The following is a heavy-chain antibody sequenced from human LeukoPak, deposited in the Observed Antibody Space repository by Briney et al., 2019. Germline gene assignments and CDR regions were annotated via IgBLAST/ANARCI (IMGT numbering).Heavy chain of an antibody. CDR2: IYYSGST. V-gene: IGHV4-30-4*01. D-gene: IGHD2-2*01. J-gene: IGHJ6*02. CDR3: ARMSLGYCSSTSCYGMDV. Sequence: TASETLSLTCTVSGGSISSGDYYWSWIRQPPGKGLEWIGYIYYSGSTYYNPSLKSRVTISVDTSKNQFSLKLSSVTAADTAVYYCARMSLGYCSSTSCYGMDVWGQGTTVTVSS. CDR1: GGSISSGDYY.